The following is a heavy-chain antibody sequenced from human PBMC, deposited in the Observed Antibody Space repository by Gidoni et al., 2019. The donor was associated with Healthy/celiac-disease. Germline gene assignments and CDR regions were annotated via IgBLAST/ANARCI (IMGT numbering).Heavy chain of an antibody. CDR3: AKSGSPSFYGMDV. V-gene: IGHV3-23*01. D-gene: IGHD3-10*01. CDR1: GFTFSSYA. Sequence: EVQLLESGGGLVQPGGALRLSGAAAGFTFSSYAMSWVRQAPGKGLGWVSAISGSGGSTYYADSVKGRFTISRDNSKNTLYLQMNSLRAEDTAVYYCAKSGSPSFYGMDVWGQGTTVTVSS. J-gene: IGHJ6*02. CDR2: ISGSGGST.